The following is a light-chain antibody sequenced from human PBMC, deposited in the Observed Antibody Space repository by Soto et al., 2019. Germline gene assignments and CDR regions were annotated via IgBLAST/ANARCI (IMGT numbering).Light chain of an antibody. Sequence: DIQMTQSPSSLSVSVGDRVTITCRASPSISSYLSWYQQNPGKAPKLLIYASSNLQSGVQSRFSGSGSGTDFTLAISSLQPEDFATYYCQQSYITPYTFGQGTKLQVK. V-gene: IGKV1-39*01. CDR2: ASS. CDR1: PSISSY. CDR3: QQSYITPYT. J-gene: IGKJ2*01.